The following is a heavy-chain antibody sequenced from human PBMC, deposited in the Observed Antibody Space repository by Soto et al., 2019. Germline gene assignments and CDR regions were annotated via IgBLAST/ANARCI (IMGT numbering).Heavy chain of an antibody. V-gene: IGHV4-39*07. J-gene: IGHJ3*02. CDR1: GGSISSSSYY. CDR2: IYYSGST. Sequence: SETLSLTCTVSGGSISSSSYYWGWIRQPPGKGLEWIGSIYYSGSTYYNPSLKSRVTISVDTSKNQFSLKLSSVTAADTAVYYCARDDLTGDAFDIWGPGTMVTVSS. CDR3: ARDDLTGDAFDI. D-gene: IGHD7-27*01.